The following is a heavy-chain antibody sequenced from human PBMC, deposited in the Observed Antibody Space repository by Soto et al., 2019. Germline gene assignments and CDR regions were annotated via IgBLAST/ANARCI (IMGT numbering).Heavy chain of an antibody. CDR2: ISAYNGNT. Sequence: QVQLVQSGAEVKKPGASVKVSCKASGYTCTSYGISWVRQAPGQGLEWMGWISAYNGNTNYAQKLQGRVTMTTDTSTSTAYMERRSLRSDDTAVYYCASPAPWLPAEHAFDNWGQGTMVTVSS. CDR1: GYTCTSYG. D-gene: IGHD5-12*01. CDR3: ASPAPWLPAEHAFDN. V-gene: IGHV1-18*01. J-gene: IGHJ3*02.